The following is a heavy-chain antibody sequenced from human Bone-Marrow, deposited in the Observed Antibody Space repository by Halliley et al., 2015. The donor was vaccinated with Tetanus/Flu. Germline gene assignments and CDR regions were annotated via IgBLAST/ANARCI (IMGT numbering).Heavy chain of an antibody. CDR3: ARHGDYGDYFILNGFDI. V-gene: IGHV4-59*08. D-gene: IGHD4-17*01. Sequence: TLSLTCTISGVSISDYYWSWIRQSPGKGLEWIGYIDDDGNTHYNPSLKSRVAISADTSKNQFSLQLSSVTAADTAVFYCARHGDYGDYFILNGFDIWGQGTMVTVSS. CDR2: IDDDGNT. CDR1: GVSISDYY. J-gene: IGHJ3*02.